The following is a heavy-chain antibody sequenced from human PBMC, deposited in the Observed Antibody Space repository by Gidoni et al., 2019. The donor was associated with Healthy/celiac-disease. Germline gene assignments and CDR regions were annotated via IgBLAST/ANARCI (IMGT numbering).Heavy chain of an antibody. V-gene: IGHV3-23*01. Sequence: EVQLLESGGGLVQPGGSLRLSCAASGFTFSSYAMSWVRPAPGKGLEWVSAFSGSGGSTYYADSVKGRCTISRDNSKNTLYLQMNSLRAEDTAVYYCAKGELYYYDSSGYGYWGQGTLVTVSS. D-gene: IGHD3-22*01. J-gene: IGHJ4*02. CDR2: FSGSGGST. CDR3: AKGELYYYDSSGYGY. CDR1: GFTFSSYA.